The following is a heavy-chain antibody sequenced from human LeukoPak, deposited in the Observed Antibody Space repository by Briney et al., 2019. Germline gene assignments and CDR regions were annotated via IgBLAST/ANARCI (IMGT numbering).Heavy chain of an antibody. CDR1: GGSISSYY. J-gene: IGHJ5*02. Sequence: PSETLSLTCTVSGGSISSYYWSWIRQPAGKGLEWIGRIYTSGSTNYNPSLKSRVTMSVDTSKNQFPLKLSSVTAADTAVYYCARDRGVATSRGLNWFDPWGQGTLVTVSS. D-gene: IGHD5-12*01. CDR3: ARDRGVATSRGLNWFDP. V-gene: IGHV4-4*07. CDR2: IYTSGST.